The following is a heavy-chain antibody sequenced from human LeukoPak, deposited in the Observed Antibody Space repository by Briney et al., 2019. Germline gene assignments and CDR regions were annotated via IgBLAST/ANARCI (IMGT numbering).Heavy chain of an antibody. J-gene: IGHJ2*01. V-gene: IGHV3-30*03. CDR3: AIQPWGSGNNWYFDL. Sequence: HPGGSLRLSCAASGFTFSSYGMHWVRQAPGKGLEWVAVISYDGSNKYYADSVKGRFTISRDNSKNTLYLQMNSLRAEDTAVYYCAIQPWGSGNNWYFDLWGRGTLVTVSS. CDR2: ISYDGSNK. CDR1: GFTFSSYG. D-gene: IGHD7-27*01.